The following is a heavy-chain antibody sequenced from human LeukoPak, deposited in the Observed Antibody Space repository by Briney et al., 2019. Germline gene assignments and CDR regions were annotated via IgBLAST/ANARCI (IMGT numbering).Heavy chain of an antibody. CDR3: AGSSGHYYIYLYYFDY. CDR1: GFTFSSYA. V-gene: IGHV3-23*01. Sequence: GGSLRLSCAASGFTFSSYAMSWVRQAPGKGLEWVSAVSGSGDSTYYADSVKGRFTISRDNSKNTLYLQMNSLRAEDTAVYYCAGSSGHYYIYLYYFDYWGQGTLVTVSS. J-gene: IGHJ4*02. CDR2: VSGSGDST. D-gene: IGHD3-22*01.